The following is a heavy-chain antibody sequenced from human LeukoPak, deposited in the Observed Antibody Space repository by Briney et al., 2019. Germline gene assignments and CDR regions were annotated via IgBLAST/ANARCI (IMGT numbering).Heavy chain of an antibody. V-gene: IGHV3-7*03. D-gene: IGHD3-3*01. CDR3: ARDPSPESISIFGVVIKDPLYDY. CDR2: IKQDGSEN. CDR1: GFTFSSYW. J-gene: IGHJ4*02. Sequence: GGSLRLSCAASGFTFSSYWMSWVRQAPGKGLEWVANIKQDGSENYYVDSVKGRFTISRDNAKNSLYLQMNSLRAEDTAVYYCARDPSPESISIFGVVIKDPLYDYWGQGTLVTVSS.